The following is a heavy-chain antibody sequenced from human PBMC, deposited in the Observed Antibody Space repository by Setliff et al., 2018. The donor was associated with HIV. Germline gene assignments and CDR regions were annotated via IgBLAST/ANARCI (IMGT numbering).Heavy chain of an antibody. CDR3: ARSKTFYDFWGGYYTHGAFKI. Sequence: ASETLSLTCTVSGGSFTSRSYYWGWIRQPPGKGLEWIGSIFYSGITYYNPSLKSRVTISVDTFKNQFSLNLTSVTAADTAVYYCARSKTFYDFWGGYYTHGAFKIWGLGTMVTVSS. D-gene: IGHD3-3*01. CDR1: GGSFTSRSYY. J-gene: IGHJ3*02. CDR2: IFYSGIT. V-gene: IGHV4-39*01.